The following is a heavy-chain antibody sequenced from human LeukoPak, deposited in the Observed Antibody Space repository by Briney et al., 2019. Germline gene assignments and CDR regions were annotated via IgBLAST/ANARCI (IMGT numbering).Heavy chain of an antibody. Sequence: GGSLRLSCAASGFTYSSNYMSWLRQAPGKGLEGVSVIYSGDSTYYADSVKGRFNISRHNSKNTLYLQMNSLRAEDTAVYYCARGWEAPYYGMDVWGQGTTVTVSS. J-gene: IGHJ6*02. V-gene: IGHV3-53*04. D-gene: IGHD1-26*01. CDR1: GFTYSSNY. CDR3: ARGWEAPYYGMDV. CDR2: IYSGDST.